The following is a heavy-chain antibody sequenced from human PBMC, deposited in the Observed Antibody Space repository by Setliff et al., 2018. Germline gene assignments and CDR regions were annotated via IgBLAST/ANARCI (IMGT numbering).Heavy chain of an antibody. D-gene: IGHD3-3*01. V-gene: IGHV4-4*02. Sequence: SETLSLTCAVSGDSISSSNWWNWVRQPPGKGLEWIGHIYTSGSTNYNPSLKSRVTISVDTSKNQFSLKLSAVTAADTAVYYCAREQSNYDFWSGYYGSYYYYMDVWGKGTTVTVSS. J-gene: IGHJ6*03. CDR3: AREQSNYDFWSGYYGSYYYYMDV. CDR2: IYTSGST. CDR1: GDSISSSNW.